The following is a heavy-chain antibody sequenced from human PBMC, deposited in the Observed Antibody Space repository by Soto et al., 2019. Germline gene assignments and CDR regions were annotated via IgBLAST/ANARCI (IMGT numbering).Heavy chain of an antibody. J-gene: IGHJ4*02. V-gene: IGHV1-46*01. CDR3: ARAPRGVGSGELPPSHFAY. Sequence: GASVKVSCKASGYTFTSYYMHWVRQAPGQGLEWMGIINPSGGSTSYAQKFQGRVTMTRDTSTSTVYMELSSLRSEDPAVYYCARAPRGVGSGELPPSHFAYRGKGTLVTVSS. D-gene: IGHD3-10*01. CDR2: INPSGGST. CDR1: GYTFTSYY.